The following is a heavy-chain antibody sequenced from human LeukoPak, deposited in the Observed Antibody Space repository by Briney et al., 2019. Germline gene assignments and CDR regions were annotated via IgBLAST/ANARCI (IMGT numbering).Heavy chain of an antibody. J-gene: IGHJ3*01. CDR1: GYTFTGYY. D-gene: IGHD3-10*01. CDR2: INPNSGGT. Sequence: ASVKVSCKASGYTFTGYYMHWVRQAPGQGREWMGWINPNSGGTNYAQKFQGRVTMTRDTSISTAYMELSSLRSDDTAVYYCARDLLSGSGSYVWGQGTMVAVSS. CDR3: ARDLLSGSGSYV. V-gene: IGHV1-2*02.